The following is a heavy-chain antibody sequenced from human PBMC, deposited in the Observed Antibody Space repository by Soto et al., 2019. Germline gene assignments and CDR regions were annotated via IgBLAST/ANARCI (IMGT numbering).Heavy chain of an antibody. CDR3: AMVRESYYYSGMDV. D-gene: IGHD3-10*01. CDR2: IYHSGST. Sequence: SETLSLTCTVSSGSFRGYYWSWIRQPPGKGLEWIGYIYHSGSTNYNPSLKSRVTISVDTSKNQFSLKLSSVTAADTAVYYCAMVRESYYYSGMDVWGQGTTVIVSS. V-gene: IGHV4-59*01. J-gene: IGHJ6*02. CDR1: SGSFRGYY.